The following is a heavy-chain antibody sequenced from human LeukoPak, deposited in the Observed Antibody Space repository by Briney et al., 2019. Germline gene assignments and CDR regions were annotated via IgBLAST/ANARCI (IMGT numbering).Heavy chain of an antibody. CDR3: ARGTVLRGMIVVAYFDY. J-gene: IGHJ4*02. CDR1: GFTVSSNY. CDR2: IYSGGST. Sequence: GGSLRLSCAASGFTVSSNYMSWVRQAPGKGLEWVSVIYSGGSTYYADSVKGRFTISRDNSKNTLYLQMNSLRAEDTAVYYCARGTVLRGMIVVAYFDYGGQGTLVTVPS. V-gene: IGHV3-53*01. D-gene: IGHD3-22*01.